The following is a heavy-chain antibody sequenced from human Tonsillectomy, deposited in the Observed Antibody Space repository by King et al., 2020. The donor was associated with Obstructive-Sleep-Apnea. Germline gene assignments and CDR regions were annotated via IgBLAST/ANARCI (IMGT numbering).Heavy chain of an antibody. CDR1: GGSISSYY. CDR3: ARAGWDCSSTSCKSGGWFDP. J-gene: IGHJ5*02. CDR2: IYTSGST. V-gene: IGHV4-4*07. Sequence: VQLQESGPGLVKPSETLSLTCTVSGGSISSYYWSWIRQPAGKGLEWIGRIYTSGSTNYNPSLKSRVTMSVDTSKNQFSLKLSSVTAADTAVYYCARAGWDCSSTSCKSGGWFDPWGQGTLVTVSS. D-gene: IGHD2-2*01.